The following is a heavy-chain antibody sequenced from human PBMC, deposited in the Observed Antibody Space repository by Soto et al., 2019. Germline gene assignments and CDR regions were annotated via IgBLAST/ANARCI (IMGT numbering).Heavy chain of an antibody. J-gene: IGHJ5*02. CDR2: IYYSGST. D-gene: IGHD3-10*01. CDR1: GGSISSGGYY. Sequence: QVQLQESGPGLVKPPQTLSLTCTVSGGSISSGGYYWSWIRQHPGKGLEWIGYIYYSGSTYYNPSLKSRVTISVDTSKNQFSLKLSSVTAADTAVYYCASTFPYYYGSGSGANWFDPWGQGTLDTVSS. V-gene: IGHV4-31*03. CDR3: ASTFPYYYGSGSGANWFDP.